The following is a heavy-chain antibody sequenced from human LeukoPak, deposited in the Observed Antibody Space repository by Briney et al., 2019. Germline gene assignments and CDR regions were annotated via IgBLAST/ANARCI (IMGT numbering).Heavy chain of an antibody. CDR1: GYSFTSYW. J-gene: IGHJ4*02. D-gene: IGHD4-17*01. CDR2: IYPGDSDT. CDR3: ARRRGATVTDFDY. V-gene: IGHV5-51*01. Sequence: GESLKISCKGSGYSFTSYWIGWVRQMPGKGLEWMGIIYPGDSDTRYSPTFQGQVTISADKSIATAYLQWSSLRASDTAMYYCARRRGATVTDFDYWGQGTLVTVSS.